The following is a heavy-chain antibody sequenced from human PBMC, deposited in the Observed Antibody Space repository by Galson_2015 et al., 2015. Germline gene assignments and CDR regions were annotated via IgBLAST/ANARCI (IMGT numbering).Heavy chain of an antibody. CDR3: ARGNDVWPFDY. CDR1: GFTFSSYG. Sequence: SLRLSCAASGFTFSSYGMHWVRQAPGKGLEWVAVIWYDGSNKYCADSVKGRFTISRDNSKNTLYLQMNSLRAEDTAVYYCARGNDVWPFDYWGQGTLVTVSS. J-gene: IGHJ4*02. D-gene: IGHD3-3*01. V-gene: IGHV3-33*01. CDR2: IWYDGSNK.